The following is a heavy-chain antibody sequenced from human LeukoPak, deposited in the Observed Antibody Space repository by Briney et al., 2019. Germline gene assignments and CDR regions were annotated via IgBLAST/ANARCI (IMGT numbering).Heavy chain of an antibody. CDR3: ARLAYYDSSGPINYFDY. J-gene: IGHJ4*02. D-gene: IGHD3-22*01. V-gene: IGHV3-23*01. CDR2: ISGSGGST. CDR1: GFTFSSYA. Sequence: GSLRLSCAASGFTFSSYAMTWVRQAPGKGLEWVSAISGSGGSTYYADSVKGRFTISRDNSKNTLYLQMNSLRAEDTAVYYCARLAYYDSSGPINYFDYWGQGTLVTVSS.